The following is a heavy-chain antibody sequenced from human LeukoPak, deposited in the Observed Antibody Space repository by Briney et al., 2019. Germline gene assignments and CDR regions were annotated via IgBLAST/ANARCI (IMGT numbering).Heavy chain of an antibody. CDR1: GFTFSSYA. J-gene: IGHJ6*03. D-gene: IGHD5/OR15-5a*01. V-gene: IGHV3-23*01. CDR3: AKDIYPHPYYYYYYVDV. CDR2: ISGSGGST. Sequence: PGGSLRLSCAASGFTFSSYAMSWVRQAPGKGLEWVSAISGSGGSTYYADSVKGRFTISRDNSKNTLYLQMNSLRAEDKAVYYCAKDIYPHPYYYYYYVDVWGKGTTVTVSS.